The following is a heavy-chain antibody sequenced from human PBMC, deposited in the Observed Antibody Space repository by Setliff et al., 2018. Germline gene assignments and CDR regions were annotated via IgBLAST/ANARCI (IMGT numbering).Heavy chain of an antibody. Sequence: PGGSLRLSCAASGFTFKTYAMSWVRQAPGKGLEWVSSITGSGGDRDYADSVKGRFTISRDNSKNTLYLQMDSLRVEDTAVYYCVRGEMFSTSPRADWGQGTQVTVSS. CDR2: ITGSGGDR. D-gene: IGHD2-2*01. CDR3: VRGEMFSTSPRAD. CDR1: GFTFKTYA. J-gene: IGHJ4*02. V-gene: IGHV3-23*01.